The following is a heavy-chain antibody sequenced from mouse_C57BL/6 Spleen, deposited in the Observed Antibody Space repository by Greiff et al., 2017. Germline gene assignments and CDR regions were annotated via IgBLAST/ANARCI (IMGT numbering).Heavy chain of an antibody. CDR2: IYPGSGST. D-gene: IGHD1-1*01. V-gene: IGHV1-55*01. CDR3: ARWGYGSSPAWFAY. CDR1: GYTFTSYW. J-gene: IGHJ3*01. Sequence: QVQLQQPGAELVKPGASVKMSCKASGYTFTSYWITWVKQRPGQGLEWIGDIYPGSGSTNYNEKFKSKATLPVDTSSRTAYMQLSSLTSEDSAVYYCARWGYGSSPAWFAYWGQGTLVTVSA.